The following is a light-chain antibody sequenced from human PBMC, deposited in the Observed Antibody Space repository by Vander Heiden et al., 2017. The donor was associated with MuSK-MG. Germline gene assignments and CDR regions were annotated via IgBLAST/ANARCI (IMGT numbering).Light chain of an antibody. V-gene: IGLV2-23*02. J-gene: IGLJ1*01. CDR1: SSDVGNYNL. CDR2: EDS. CDR3: CSYAGSSTFV. Sequence: QSALTQPASVSGSPGQSITISCTGTSSDVGNYNLVSWYQQHPGKAPELMIYEDSKRPSGVSNRFSGSKSGNTASLTISGLQAEDDADYYCCSYAGSSTFVFGTGTKVTVL.